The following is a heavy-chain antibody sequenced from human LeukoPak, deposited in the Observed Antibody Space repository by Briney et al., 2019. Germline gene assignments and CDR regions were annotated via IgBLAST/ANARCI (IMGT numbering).Heavy chain of an antibody. CDR2: ISYDGSNK. CDR1: GFTISSYG. V-gene: IGHV3-30*03. CDR3: ALRRSSWSFDY. D-gene: IGHD6-13*01. J-gene: IGHJ4*02. Sequence: GGSLRLSCAASGFTISSYGMHWVRQAPGKGLEWVAVISYDGSNKYYADSVKGRFTISRDNSKNTLYLQMNSLRAEDTAVYYCALRRSSWSFDYWGQGTLVTVSS.